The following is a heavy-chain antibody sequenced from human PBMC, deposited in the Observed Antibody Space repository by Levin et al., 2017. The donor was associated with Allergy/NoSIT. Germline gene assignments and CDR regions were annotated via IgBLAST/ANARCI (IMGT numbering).Heavy chain of an antibody. D-gene: IGHD3-10*01. CDR1: GFTFSGSA. J-gene: IGHJ4*02. CDR3: KLEIPGMVRGVIITGTDY. Sequence: KVSCAASGFTFSGSAMHWVRQASGKGLEWVGRIRSKANSYATAYAASVKGRFTISRDDSKNTAYLQMNSLKTEDTAVYYCKLEIPGMVRGVIITGTDYWGQGTLVTVSS. CDR2: IRSKANSYAT. V-gene: IGHV3-73*01.